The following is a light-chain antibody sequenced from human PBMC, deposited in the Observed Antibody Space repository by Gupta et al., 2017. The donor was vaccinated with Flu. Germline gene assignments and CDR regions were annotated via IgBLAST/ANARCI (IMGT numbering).Light chain of an antibody. CDR2: RSK. CDR1: SSNIGDNH. CDR3: ATWDDSLSIWV. Sequence: RLTISCSGSSSNIGDNHVYWYQTYPETTPKLLIYRSKQRPSGVPDRFSGSRSGTSASLAISGLRAEDEADYYCATWDDSLSIWVFGGGTKLTVL. J-gene: IGLJ3*02. V-gene: IGLV1-47*01.